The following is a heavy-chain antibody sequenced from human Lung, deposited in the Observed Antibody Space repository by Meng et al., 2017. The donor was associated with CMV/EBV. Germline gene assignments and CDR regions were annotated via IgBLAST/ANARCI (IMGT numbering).Heavy chain of an antibody. V-gene: IGHV1-2*06. CDR3: VRTNLGSADY. CDR1: GYTFTGYY. D-gene: IGHD7-27*01. CDR2: ITPSSGGT. Sequence: QVQLLQSGAEVKKPGASVKVSCKASGYTFTGYYMHWLRQAPGQGLEWVGRITPSSGGTTYAQKFQGRVTMTRDTSISTAYMELSNLRSDDAAIYYCVRTNLGSADYWGQGTLVTVSS. J-gene: IGHJ4*02.